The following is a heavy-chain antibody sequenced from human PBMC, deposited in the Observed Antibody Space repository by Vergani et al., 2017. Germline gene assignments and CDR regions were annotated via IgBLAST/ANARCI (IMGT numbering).Heavy chain of an antibody. CDR3: ARLYGGVISESKYVDY. J-gene: IGHJ4*02. CDR1: GYSFTNYW. Sequence: EVQLVPSGAEVNTPGASLIISCQTSGYSFTNYWIGWLRQLPGKGLEWVGISLPADSDTRYSPSFQGQVTISVDKSISTAYLQRSWLRASDSAMYYCARLYGGVISESKYVDYWGQGKLVTVSS. D-gene: IGHD3-10*01. CDR2: SLPADSDT. V-gene: IGHV5-51*01.